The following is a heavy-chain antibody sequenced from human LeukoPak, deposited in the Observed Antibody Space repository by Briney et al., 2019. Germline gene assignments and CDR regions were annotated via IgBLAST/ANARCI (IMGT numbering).Heavy chain of an antibody. V-gene: IGHV4-59*01. Sequence: SETLSLTCTVSGGSISSDHWNWIRQPPGKGLEWIGCIYYSGSTYYNPSLKSRVTISVDMSKSQFSLRLTSVTAADTAVYYCARKNDFDIWGQGALVTVSS. CDR3: ARKNDFDI. CDR1: GGSISSDH. CDR2: IYYSGST. D-gene: IGHD1-1*01. J-gene: IGHJ3*02.